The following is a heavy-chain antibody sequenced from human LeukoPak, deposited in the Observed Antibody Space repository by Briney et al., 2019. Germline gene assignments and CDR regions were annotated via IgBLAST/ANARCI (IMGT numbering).Heavy chain of an antibody. CDR1: GGSISNSGYY. Sequence: PSETLSLTCTASGGSISNSGYYWGWIRQPPGKGLEWIGNIYYSGNTYYNPSLKSRVTLSVDTSKNQFSLKLRSVTAADTAVYYCAKTYYYDPFDYWGQGTLVTVSS. CDR2: IYYSGNT. D-gene: IGHD3-22*01. V-gene: IGHV4-39*01. J-gene: IGHJ4*02. CDR3: AKTYYYDPFDY.